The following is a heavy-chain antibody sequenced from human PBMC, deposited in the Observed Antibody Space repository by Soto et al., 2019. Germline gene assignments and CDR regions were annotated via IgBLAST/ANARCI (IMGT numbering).Heavy chain of an antibody. V-gene: IGHV3-7*01. CDR1: GLSFSNSW. CDR3: VRPLGWRDGFDI. Sequence: PGGSLRLSCEVSGLSFSNSWMGWVHQAPGKGLEWVANIKNDGSDKYYVDSVKGRFTISRDNAKNALYLQMNSLRAEDTAVYYCVRPLGWRDGFDIWGQGTMVTVSS. CDR2: IKNDGSDK. D-gene: IGHD6-19*01. J-gene: IGHJ3*02.